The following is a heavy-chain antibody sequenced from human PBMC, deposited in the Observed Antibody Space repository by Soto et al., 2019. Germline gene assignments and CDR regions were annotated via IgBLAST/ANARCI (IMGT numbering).Heavy chain of an antibody. CDR2: INPAAGDT. V-gene: IGHV1-46*01. CDR1: GYTFTSYY. D-gene: IGHD3-16*01. Sequence: QVQLVQSGAEVKKPGASVKVSCTASGYTFTSYYMHWVRQAPGQGLKWMGVINPAAGDTTYAEKFQGRVTMTRDTSTRTVYMDLSSLRSDDTAVYYCARMMGYLLGVDHYYDGMDVWGHGTTVTVSS. J-gene: IGHJ6*02. CDR3: ARMMGYLLGVDHYYDGMDV.